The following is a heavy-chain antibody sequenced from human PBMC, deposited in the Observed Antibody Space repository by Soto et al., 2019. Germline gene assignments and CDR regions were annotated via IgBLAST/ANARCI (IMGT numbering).Heavy chain of an antibody. CDR3: ARESGWLPLDY. CDR1: GFTFSSYG. CDR2: IWYDGSNK. V-gene: IGHV3-33*01. Sequence: GGTLRLSCAASGFTFSSYGMHWVRQAPGKGLEWVAVIWYDGSNKYYADSVRGRFTISRDNSKNTLYLQMNSLRAEDTAVYYCARESGWLPLDYWGQGTLVTVSS. J-gene: IGHJ4*02. D-gene: IGHD5-12*01.